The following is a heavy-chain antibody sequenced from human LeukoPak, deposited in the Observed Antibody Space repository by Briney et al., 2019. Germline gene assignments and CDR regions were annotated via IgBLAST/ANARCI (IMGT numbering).Heavy chain of an antibody. Sequence: GESLQISCKGSGYSFTSYWISLVRQMPGKGLEWMGRIDPSDSYTNYSPSFQGHVTISADKSISTAYLQCSRLKASDTAMYYWARDGYYYDSSGSYSSDGMDVWGQGTTVTVSS. D-gene: IGHD3-22*01. J-gene: IGHJ6*02. CDR2: IDPSDSYT. CDR3: ARDGYYYDSSGSYSSDGMDV. V-gene: IGHV5-10-1*01. CDR1: GYSFTSYW.